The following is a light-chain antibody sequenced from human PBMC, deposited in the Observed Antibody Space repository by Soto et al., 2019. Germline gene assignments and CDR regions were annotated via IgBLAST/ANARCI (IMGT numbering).Light chain of an antibody. Sequence: DIQRTQAPATLSASVGDRVTITCRASQSVRSWLAWFQQKPGTAPKLLIFDASRLESGVPSRFSGSASGTEFTLTISSLQPDDFATYYCQQYDNYPLTFGGGTKVDIK. CDR1: QSVRSW. V-gene: IGKV1-5*01. CDR2: DAS. J-gene: IGKJ4*01. CDR3: QQYDNYPLT.